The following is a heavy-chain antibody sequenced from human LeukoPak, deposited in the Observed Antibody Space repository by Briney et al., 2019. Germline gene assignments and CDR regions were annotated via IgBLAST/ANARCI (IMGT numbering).Heavy chain of an antibody. CDR3: ASFHHFLITIFGVVTPDAFDI. D-gene: IGHD3-3*01. Sequence: ASVKVSCKASGYTFTGYYMHWVRQAPGQGLEWMGWINPNSGGTNYAQKFQGRVTMTRDTSISTAYMELSRLRSDDTAVYYCASFHHFLITIFGVVTPDAFDIWGQGTMVTVSS. J-gene: IGHJ3*02. CDR1: GYTFTGYY. V-gene: IGHV1-2*02. CDR2: INPNSGGT.